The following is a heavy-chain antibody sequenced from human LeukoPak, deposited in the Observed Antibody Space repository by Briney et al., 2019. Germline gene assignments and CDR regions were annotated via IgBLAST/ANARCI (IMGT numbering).Heavy chain of an antibody. D-gene: IGHD3-22*01. V-gene: IGHV4-34*01. CDR1: GGSFSGYY. CDR3: ARHLSPHSYDKLGDAFDI. Sequence: KPSETLSLTCAVYGGSFSGYYWSWIRQPPGKGLEWIGEINHSGSTNYNPSLKSRVTISVDTSKNQFSLKLSSVTAADTAVYYCARHLSPHSYDKLGDAFDIWGQGTMVTVSS. CDR2: INHSGST. J-gene: IGHJ3*02.